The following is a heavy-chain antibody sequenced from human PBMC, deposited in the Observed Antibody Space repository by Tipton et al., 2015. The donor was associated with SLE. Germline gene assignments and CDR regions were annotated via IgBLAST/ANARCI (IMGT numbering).Heavy chain of an antibody. V-gene: IGHV4-39*07. D-gene: IGHD1-7*01. CDR1: GGSISSYY. J-gene: IGHJ4*02. Sequence: TLSLTCTVSGGSISSYYWGWIRQPPGKGLEWIGSIYYSGSTYYNPSLKSRVTISVDTSKNQFSLKLSSVTAADTAVYYCATSITGTTSDYWGQGTLVTVSS. CDR2: IYYSGST. CDR3: ATSITGTTSDY.